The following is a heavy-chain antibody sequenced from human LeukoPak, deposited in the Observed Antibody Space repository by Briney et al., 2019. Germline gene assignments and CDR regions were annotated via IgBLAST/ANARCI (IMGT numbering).Heavy chain of an antibody. CDR1: GGSISSYY. J-gene: IGHJ5*01. D-gene: IGHD5-24*01. CDR2: IYYSGST. V-gene: IGHV4-59*01. CDR3: ARDYFGDGYIES. Sequence: SETLFLTCTVSGGSISSYYWSWIRQPLGKGLEWIGYIYYSGSTNYNPSLKSRVTISVDTSKNQFSLKLSSVTAADTAVYYCARDYFGDGYIESWGQGTLVTVSS.